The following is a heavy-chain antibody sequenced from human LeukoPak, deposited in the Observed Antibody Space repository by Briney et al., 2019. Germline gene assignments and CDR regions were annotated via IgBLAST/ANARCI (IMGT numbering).Heavy chain of an antibody. CDR3: ARQGYCSGGTCYALFGP. CDR2: ISDSGST. D-gene: IGHD2-15*01. V-gene: IGHV4-59*08. J-gene: IGHJ5*02. CDR1: GGSISSYY. Sequence: SETLSLTCTVSGGSISSYYWGWIRQPPGKGLERIGYISDSGSTYYTPSLKTRATMSADTSKNQLSLRLVSVTAADTAVYYCARQGYCSGGTCYALFGPWGQGTLVIISS.